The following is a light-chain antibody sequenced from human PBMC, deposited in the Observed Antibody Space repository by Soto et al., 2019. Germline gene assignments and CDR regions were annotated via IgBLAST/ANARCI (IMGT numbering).Light chain of an antibody. Sequence: DIVMTQSPDSLAVSLGERATINCKSSQSVLYSSNNKNYLAWYQQKPGQPPKLLIYWASTRESGVPDRFSGRGSGKDFTLTSRSRQAEVVAVYNIQQYYSPPPTFGGGTRLRSN. V-gene: IGKV4-1*01. CDR3: QQYYSPPPT. J-gene: IGKJ4*01. CDR2: WAS. CDR1: QSVLYSSNNKNY.